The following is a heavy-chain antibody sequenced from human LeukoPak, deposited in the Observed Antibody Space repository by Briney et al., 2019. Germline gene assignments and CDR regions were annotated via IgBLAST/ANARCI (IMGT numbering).Heavy chain of an antibody. Sequence: GGSLRLSCAASGFTFSSYSMNGVRQAPGKGLEWVSYISSSSTIYYADSVKGRFTISRDDAKNSLYLQMNSLRAEDTAVYYCARAPANLIYSSGYYYFDYWGQGTLVTVSS. V-gene: IGHV3-48*01. CDR3: ARAPANLIYSSGYYYFDY. D-gene: IGHD3-22*01. J-gene: IGHJ4*02. CDR2: ISSSSTI. CDR1: GFTFSSYS.